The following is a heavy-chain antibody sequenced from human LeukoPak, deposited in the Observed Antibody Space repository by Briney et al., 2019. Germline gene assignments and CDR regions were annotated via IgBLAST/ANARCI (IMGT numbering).Heavy chain of an antibody. V-gene: IGHV3-66*02. CDR1: GFTVSNSY. CDR2: IYRDGSS. CDR3: VRDFMGYCGGECYSR. J-gene: IGHJ6*04. D-gene: IGHD2-21*01. Sequence: SGGSLRLSCAASGFTVSNSYMSWVRQAPGKGLEWVSVIYRDGSSYYSDSFKGRFTISRDNPKNTLYLQMDSLRAEDTAVYYCVRDFMGYCGGECYSRWGKGTTVTVSS.